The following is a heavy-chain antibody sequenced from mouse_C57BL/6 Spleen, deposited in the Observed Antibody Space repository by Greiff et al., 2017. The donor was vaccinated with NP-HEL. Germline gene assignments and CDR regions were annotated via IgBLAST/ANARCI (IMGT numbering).Heavy chain of an antibody. V-gene: IGHV1-69*01. J-gene: IGHJ2*01. CDR1: GYTFTSYW. CDR3: ARWDYYGKGY. D-gene: IGHD1-1*01. Sequence: QVQLQQPGAELVMPGASVKLSCKASGYTFTSYWMHWVKQRPGQGLEWIGEIDPSDSYTNYNQKFKGKSTLTVGKSSSTAYMQLSSLTSEDSAVYYCARWDYYGKGYWGQGTTLTVSS. CDR2: IDPSDSYT.